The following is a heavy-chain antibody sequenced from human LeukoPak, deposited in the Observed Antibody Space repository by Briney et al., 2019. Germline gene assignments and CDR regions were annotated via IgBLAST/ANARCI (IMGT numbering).Heavy chain of an antibody. D-gene: IGHD1-26*01. CDR1: GGTFSSYA. CDR2: IIPILGIA. Sequence: SVKVSCKASGGTFSSYAISWVRQAPGQGLEWMGRIIPILGIANYAQKFQGRVTMTEDTSTDTAYMELSSLRSEDTAVYYCATSIPLLSGSYHHPPDYWGQGTLVTVSS. CDR3: ATSIPLLSGSYHHPPDY. J-gene: IGHJ4*02. V-gene: IGHV1-69*04.